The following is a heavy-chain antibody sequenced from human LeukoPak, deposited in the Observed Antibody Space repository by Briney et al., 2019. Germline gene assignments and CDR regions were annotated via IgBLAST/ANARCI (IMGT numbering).Heavy chain of an antibody. D-gene: IGHD2-2*01. CDR2: IYYSGST. V-gene: IGHV4-61*01. CDR1: GSSISSSSYY. Sequence: SETLSLTCTVSGSSISSSSYYWSWIRQPPGKGLEWIGYIYYSGSTNYNPSLKSRVTISVDTSKNQFSLKLSSVTAADTAVYYCTRLIRDIVVVPAASSSRDYYYGMDVWGQGTTVTVSS. J-gene: IGHJ6*02. CDR3: TRLIRDIVVVPAASSSRDYYYGMDV.